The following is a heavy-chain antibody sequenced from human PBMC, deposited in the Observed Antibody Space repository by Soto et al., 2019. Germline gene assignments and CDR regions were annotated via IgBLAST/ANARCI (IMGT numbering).Heavy chain of an antibody. CDR3: LTDPGEYETF. CDR1: GITFINAW. V-gene: IGHV3-15*01. D-gene: IGHD4-17*01. J-gene: IGHJ4*02. Sequence: EQQLVESGGGLVKPGESLRLSCAVSGITFINAWMSWVRQAPCKGLEWVARIKRTANAETPDYAAPVKGRFRISRDDSRNMLYLQMNNLKVEDTAVYYCLTDPGEYETFWGQGTLVTVSS. CDR2: IKRTANAETP.